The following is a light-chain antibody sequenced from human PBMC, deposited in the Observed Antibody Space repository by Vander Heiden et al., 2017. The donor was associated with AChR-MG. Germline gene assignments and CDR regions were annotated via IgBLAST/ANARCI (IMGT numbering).Light chain of an antibody. CDR1: RSDVGNYDF. Sequence: QSALTQPASVSASPGQSITISCAGTRSDVGNYDFVPWYQQHPGTAPKLLIFEVNNRPSGISDRFTGSKSDNTASLTISGLQAEDEADYYCSSFTTSSTVIFGGGTKVTVL. J-gene: IGLJ2*01. CDR3: SSFTTSSTVI. V-gene: IGLV2-14*01. CDR2: EVN.